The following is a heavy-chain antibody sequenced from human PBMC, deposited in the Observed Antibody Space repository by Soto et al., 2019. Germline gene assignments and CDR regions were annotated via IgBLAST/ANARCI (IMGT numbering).Heavy chain of an antibody. V-gene: IGHV3-49*04. Sequence: GGSLRLSCTASGFTFGDYAMSWVRQAPGKGLEWVGFIRSKAYGGTTEYAASVKGRFTISRDDYKSIAYLQMNSLKTEDTAVYYCTRAHYYDSSGSHPKGHDAFDIWGQGTMVTVSS. CDR3: TRAHYYDSSGSHPKGHDAFDI. CDR1: GFTFGDYA. D-gene: IGHD3-22*01. J-gene: IGHJ3*02. CDR2: IRSKAYGGTT.